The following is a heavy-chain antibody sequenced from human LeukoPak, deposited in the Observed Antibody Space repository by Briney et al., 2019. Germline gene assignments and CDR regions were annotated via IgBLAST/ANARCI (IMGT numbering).Heavy chain of an antibody. CDR3: ARDIGGGGAFDI. J-gene: IGHJ3*02. Sequence: GGSLRLSCAASGFTVHSYYMSWVRQAPGKGVEWVSVIYSDGSTYYADSLKGRFTISRDNSKNTLYLQMNSLRAEDTAVYYCARDIGGGGAFDIWGHGTMVTVSS. CDR2: IYSDGST. CDR1: GFTVHSYY. V-gene: IGHV3-53*01. D-gene: IGHD2-15*01.